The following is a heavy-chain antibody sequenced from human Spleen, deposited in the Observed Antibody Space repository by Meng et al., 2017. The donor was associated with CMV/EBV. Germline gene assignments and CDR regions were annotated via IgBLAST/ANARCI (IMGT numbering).Heavy chain of an antibody. CDR1: GFTFSSYA. V-gene: IGHV3-30*04. J-gene: IGHJ4*02. Sequence: GESLKISCAASGFTFSSYAMHWVRQAPGKGLEWVAVISYDGSNKYYADSVKGRATVSRDNSKNTLYLEINNLTVEDTAVYQCAKDRVSSPSAVLIDVMDSWGQGTLVTVSS. CDR3: AKDRVSSPSAVLIDVMDS. D-gene: IGHD2/OR15-2a*01. CDR2: ISYDGSNK.